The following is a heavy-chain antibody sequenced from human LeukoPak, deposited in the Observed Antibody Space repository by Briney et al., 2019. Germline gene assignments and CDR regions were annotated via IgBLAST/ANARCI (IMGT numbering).Heavy chain of an antibody. CDR3: ARSGYCSGGSCYSYYYYYGMDV. D-gene: IGHD2-15*01. CDR2: INHSGST. V-gene: IGHV4-34*01. Sequence: SETLSLTCAVYVGSFNGYYWSWIRQPPGKGLEWIGKINHSGSTNYNPSLKSRVTISVDTSKNQFSLKLSSVTAADTAVYYCARSGYCSGGSCYSYYYYYGMDVWGQGTTVTVSS. J-gene: IGHJ6*02. CDR1: VGSFNGYY.